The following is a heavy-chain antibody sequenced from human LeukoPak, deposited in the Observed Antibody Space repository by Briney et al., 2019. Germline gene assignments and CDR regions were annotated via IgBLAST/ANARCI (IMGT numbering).Heavy chain of an antibody. D-gene: IGHD3-9*01. CDR2: ISSSGSNI. J-gene: IGHJ5*02. CDR3: ARTAFDWSQVGGNWFDP. CDR1: GFTFSSYG. V-gene: IGHV3-48*04. Sequence: GGSLRLSCAASGFTFSSYGMHWVRQAPGKGLEWISYISSSGSNIDYADSVKGRFTISRDNGKNSLFLQMNSLRVEDTAVYYCARTAFDWSQVGGNWFDPWGQGTLVTVSS.